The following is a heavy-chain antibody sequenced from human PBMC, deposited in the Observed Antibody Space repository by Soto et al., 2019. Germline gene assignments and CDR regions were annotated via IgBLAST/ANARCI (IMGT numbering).Heavy chain of an antibody. J-gene: IGHJ3*02. CDR1: GGSISSGGYY. V-gene: IGHV4-31*03. Sequence: SETLSLTCTVSGGSISSGGYYWSWIRQHPGKGLEWIGYIYYSGSPYYNPSLKSRVTISVDTSKNQFSLKLSSVTAADTAVYYCAHFRMDAFDIWGQGTMVTVSS. CDR2: IYYSGSP. D-gene: IGHD2-15*01. CDR3: AHFRMDAFDI.